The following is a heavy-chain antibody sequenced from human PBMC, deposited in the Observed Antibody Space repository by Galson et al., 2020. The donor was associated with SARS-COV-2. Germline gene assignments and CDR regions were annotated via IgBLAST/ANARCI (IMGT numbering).Heavy chain of an antibody. CDR3: GSGSYWQKIDY. J-gene: IGHJ4*02. CDR2: ISYDGSNK. Sequence: GGSLRLSCAASGFTFSSYAMHWVRQAPGKGLEWVAVISYDGSNKYYADSVKGRFTISRDNSKNTLYLQMNSLRAEDMAVYYCGSGSYWQKIDYWGQGTLVTVSS. CDR1: GFTFSSYA. D-gene: IGHD3-10*01. V-gene: IGHV3-30*04.